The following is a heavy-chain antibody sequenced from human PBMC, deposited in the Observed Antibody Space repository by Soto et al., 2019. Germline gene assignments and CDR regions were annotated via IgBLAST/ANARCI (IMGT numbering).Heavy chain of an antibody. J-gene: IGHJ4*02. CDR2: IYYSGST. CDR3: ARQGKMVVVII. D-gene: IGHD3-22*01. Sequence: SETLSLTCTVSGGSISSSSYYWGWIRQPPGKGLEWIGSIYYSGSTYYNPSLKSRVTISVDTSKNQFSLKLSSVTAADTAVYYCARQGKMVVVIIWGQGTLVTVSS. V-gene: IGHV4-39*01. CDR1: GGSISSSSYY.